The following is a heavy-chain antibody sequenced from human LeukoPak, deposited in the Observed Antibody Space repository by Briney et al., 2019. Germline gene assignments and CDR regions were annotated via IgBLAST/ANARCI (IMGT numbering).Heavy chain of an antibody. V-gene: IGHV4-31*03. Sequence: SETLSLTCTVSGGSISSGGYYWNWIRQHPGKGLEWIGYIYYSGSTYYNPSLKSRVTISVDTSKNQFSLKLSSVTAADTAVYYCARGSSGGATRWFDPWGQGTLVTVSS. J-gene: IGHJ5*02. D-gene: IGHD2-21*01. CDR3: ARGSSGGATRWFDP. CDR1: GGSISSGGYY. CDR2: IYYSGST.